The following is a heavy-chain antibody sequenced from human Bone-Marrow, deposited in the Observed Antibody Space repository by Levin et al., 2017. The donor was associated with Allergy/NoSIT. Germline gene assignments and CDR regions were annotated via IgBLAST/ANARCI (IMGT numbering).Heavy chain of an antibody. V-gene: IGHV4-34*01. Sequence: KASETLSLTCGLYGGSFGDYYWSWIRQSPGKGLEWIGEISHSGETDYIPSLKSRVTIFLDNSKNQFSLRVTSVTAADTAVYYCARGDTSFFDSWGQGTLVTVSS. CDR3: ARGDTSFFDS. CDR2: ISHSGET. CDR1: GGSFGDYY. J-gene: IGHJ5*01. D-gene: IGHD3-16*01.